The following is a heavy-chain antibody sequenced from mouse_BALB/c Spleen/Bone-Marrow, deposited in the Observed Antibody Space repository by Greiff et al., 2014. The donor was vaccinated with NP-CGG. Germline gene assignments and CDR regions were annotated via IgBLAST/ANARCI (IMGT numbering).Heavy chain of an antibody. Sequence: QVQLQQSGAGLVKPGASVKLSCKASGYTFTEYIIHWVKQRSGQGLEWIGWFYPGSGSIKYNEKFKDKATLTADKSSSTVYMELSRLTSEDSAVYSCARHEGGEMGFDYWGQGTTLTVSS. CDR1: GYTFTEYI. CDR2: FYPGSGSI. V-gene: IGHV1-62-2*01. J-gene: IGHJ2*01. D-gene: IGHD2-3*01. CDR3: ARHEGGEMGFDY.